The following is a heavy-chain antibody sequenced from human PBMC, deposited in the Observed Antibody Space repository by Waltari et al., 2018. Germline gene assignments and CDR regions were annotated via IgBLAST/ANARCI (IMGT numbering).Heavy chain of an antibody. Sequence: DVQLVESGGDLVQPGGSLRLSCAASGITFSDYSMNWVRQAPGKGLEWVAYSSTRRTSKDYADSVRGRFTISRDNAKNSLYLQMNSLTAEDTGVYYCASEYSSGWATNHWGQGTLVTVSS. V-gene: IGHV3-48*01. CDR3: ASEYSSGWATNH. J-gene: IGHJ4*02. CDR1: GITFSDYS. D-gene: IGHD6-19*01. CDR2: SSTRRTSK.